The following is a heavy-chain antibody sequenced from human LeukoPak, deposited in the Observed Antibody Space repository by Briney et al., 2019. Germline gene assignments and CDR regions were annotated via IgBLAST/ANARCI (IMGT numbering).Heavy chain of an antibody. CDR3: ARGGYIVGATTADY. CDR2: ISSSSSTI. V-gene: IGHV3-48*04. J-gene: IGHJ4*02. D-gene: IGHD1-26*01. CDR1: GFTFSSYS. Sequence: PGGSLRLSCAASGFTFSSYSMNWVRQAPGKGLEWVSYISSSSSTIYYADSVKGRFTISRDNAKNSLYLQMNSLRAEDTAVYCCARGGYIVGATTADYWGQGTLVNVSS.